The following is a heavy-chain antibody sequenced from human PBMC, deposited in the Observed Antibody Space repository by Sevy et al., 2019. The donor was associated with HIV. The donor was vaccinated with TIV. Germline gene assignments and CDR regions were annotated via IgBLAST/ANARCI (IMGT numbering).Heavy chain of an antibody. D-gene: IGHD3-9*01. CDR2: FYAGGST. CDR1: GLSVSRNY. J-gene: IGHJ3*02. V-gene: IGHV3-53*01. CDR3: ASELGIGAFDI. Sequence: GGSLRLSCAASGLSVSRNYLSWVRQAPGKGLEWVSVFYAGGSTYYAASVKGRFTVSRVESKNTLYYQMNSLRAEDTAVYYCASELGIGAFDIWGQGTMVTVSS.